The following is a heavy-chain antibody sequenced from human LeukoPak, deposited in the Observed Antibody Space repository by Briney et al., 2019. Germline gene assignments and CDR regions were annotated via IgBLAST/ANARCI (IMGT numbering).Heavy chain of an antibody. CDR2: IYHSGST. V-gene: IGHV4-30-2*01. Sequence: PSETLSLTCAVSGGSISSGGYSWSWIRQPPGKGLEWIGYIYHSGSTYYNPSLKSRVTISVDRSKNQFSLKLSSVTAADTAVYYCARGGTSPSYGMDVWGQGTTVTVSS. CDR3: ARGGTSPSYGMDV. J-gene: IGHJ6*02. CDR1: GGSISSGGYS.